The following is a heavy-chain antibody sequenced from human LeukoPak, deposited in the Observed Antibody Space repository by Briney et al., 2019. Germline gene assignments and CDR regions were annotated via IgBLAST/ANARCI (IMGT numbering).Heavy chain of an antibody. D-gene: IGHD2-15*01. J-gene: IGHJ4*02. CDR2: IWYDGSNK. V-gene: IGHV3-33*01. Sequence: GGSLRLSCAASGFTLSSYGMHWVRQAPGKGLEWVAVIWYDGSNKYYADSVKGRFTISRDNSKNTLYLQMNSLRAEDTAVYYCARAYCSGGSCYFLDYWGQGTLVTVSS. CDR1: GFTLSSYG. CDR3: ARAYCSGGSCYFLDY.